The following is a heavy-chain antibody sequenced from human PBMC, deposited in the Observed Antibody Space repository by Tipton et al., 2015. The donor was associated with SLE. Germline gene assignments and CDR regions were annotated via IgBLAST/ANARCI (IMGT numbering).Heavy chain of an antibody. V-gene: IGHV1-18*01. CDR2: ISAYNGNT. J-gene: IGHJ4*02. CDR1: GYTFISYD. CDR3: AGTTYYDFWGGSYYFDY. Sequence: QLVQSGAEVKKPGASVKVSCKASGYTFISYDISWVRQAPGQGLEWMGWISAYNGNTNYAQKFQGRVTMTTDTSTSTAYMELRSLRSDDTAVYYCAGTTYYDFWGGSYYFDYWGQGPLVIVSS. D-gene: IGHD3-3*01.